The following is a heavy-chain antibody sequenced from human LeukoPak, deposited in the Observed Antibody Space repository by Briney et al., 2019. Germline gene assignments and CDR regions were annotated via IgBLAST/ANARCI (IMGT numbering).Heavy chain of an antibody. CDR1: GFTFSSYS. J-gene: IGHJ5*02. D-gene: IGHD1-26*01. V-gene: IGHV3-48*02. Sequence: GGSLRLPCAASGFTFSSYSMNWVRQAPGKGLEWVSYISSSSSTIYYADSVKGRFTISRDNAKNSLYLQMNSLRDEDTAVYYCARDRTPSGSYYGGGNWFDPWGQGTLVTVSS. CDR3: ARDRTPSGSYYGGGNWFDP. CDR2: ISSSSSTI.